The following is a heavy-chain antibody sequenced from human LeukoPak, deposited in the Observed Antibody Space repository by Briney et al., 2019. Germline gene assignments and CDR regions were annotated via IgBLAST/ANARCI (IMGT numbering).Heavy chain of an antibody. Sequence: PSETLSLTCGVSGFSITCGYYGGWVRQPPGKGLEWIGNIYRDGTTYYAPSLKSRVTISINAAKNHFFLNLTSVTAAATAVYYCNSEGTAALYWGQGSLVFVSS. CDR3: NSEGTAALY. V-gene: IGHV4-38-2*01. J-gene: IGHJ4*02. CDR1: GFSITCGYY. D-gene: IGHD2-21*02. CDR2: IYRDGTT.